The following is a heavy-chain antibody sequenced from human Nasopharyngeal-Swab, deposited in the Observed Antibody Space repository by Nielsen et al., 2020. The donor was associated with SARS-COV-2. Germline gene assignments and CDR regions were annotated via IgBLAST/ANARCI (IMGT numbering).Heavy chain of an antibody. Sequence: VRQAPGKGLEWIGEIYHSGSTNYNPSLKSRVTISGDKSKNQFSLKLSSVTAADTAVYYCARIPADVVVPAARWWGFDYWGQGTLVTVSS. J-gene: IGHJ4*02. V-gene: IGHV4-4*02. CDR2: IYHSGST. CDR3: ARIPADVVVPAARWWGFDY. D-gene: IGHD2-2*01.